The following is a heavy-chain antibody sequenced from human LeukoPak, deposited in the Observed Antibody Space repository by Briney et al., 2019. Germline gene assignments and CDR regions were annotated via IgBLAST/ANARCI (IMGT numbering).Heavy chain of an antibody. Sequence: SETLSLTCTVSGGSISSHYWSWIRQPPGKGLEWIGSIYYSGSTYYNPSLKSRVTISVDTSKNQFSLKLSSVTAADTAVYYCARERPYYDFWSGYSAGYWGQGTLVTVSS. CDR2: IYYSGST. CDR1: GGSISSHY. D-gene: IGHD3-3*01. V-gene: IGHV4-59*05. CDR3: ARERPYYDFWSGYSAGY. J-gene: IGHJ4*02.